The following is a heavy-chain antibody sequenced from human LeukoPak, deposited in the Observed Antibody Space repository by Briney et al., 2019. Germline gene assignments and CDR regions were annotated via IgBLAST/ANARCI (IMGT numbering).Heavy chain of an antibody. CDR3: AREGLTYYDSSGYHTY. D-gene: IGHD3-22*01. CDR2: ISSSSSYI. V-gene: IGHV3-21*01. CDR1: GFTFSGYT. Sequence: PGGSLRLSCAASGFTFSGYTINWVRQAPGKGLEWVSSISSSSSYIYYADSVKGRFTISRDNAKNSLYLQMNSLRAEDTAVYYCAREGLTYYDSSGYHTYWGQGTLVTVSS. J-gene: IGHJ4*02.